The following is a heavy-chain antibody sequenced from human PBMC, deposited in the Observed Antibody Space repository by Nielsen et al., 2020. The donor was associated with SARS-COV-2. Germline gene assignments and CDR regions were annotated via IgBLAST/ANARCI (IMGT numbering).Heavy chain of an antibody. CDR3: AREAYYDYVWAY. V-gene: IGHV1-8*01. CDR2: MNPNSGNT. CDR1: GYTFTSYD. Sequence: ALVKVSCKASGYTFTSYDINWVRQATGQGLEWMGWMNPNSGNTGYAQKFQGRVTMTRNTSISTAYMELSSLRSEDTAVYYCAREAYYDYVWAYWGQGTLVTVSS. J-gene: IGHJ4*02. D-gene: IGHD3-16*01.